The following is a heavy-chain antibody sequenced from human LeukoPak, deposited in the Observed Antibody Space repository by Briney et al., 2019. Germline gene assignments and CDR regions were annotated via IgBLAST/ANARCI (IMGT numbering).Heavy chain of an antibody. D-gene: IGHD4-11*01. CDR2: IIPIFGTA. CDR3: ARSNDSSNLAHFDY. Sequence: SVKVSCKASGGTFSSYAISWVRQAPGQGLEWMGGIIPIFGTANYAQKFQGRVTITTDESTSTACMELSSLRSEDTAVYYCARSNDSSNLAHFDYWGQGTLVTVSS. V-gene: IGHV1-69*05. CDR1: GGTFSSYA. J-gene: IGHJ4*02.